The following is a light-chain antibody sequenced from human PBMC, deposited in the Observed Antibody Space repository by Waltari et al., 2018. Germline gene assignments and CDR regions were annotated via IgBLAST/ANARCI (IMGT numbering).Light chain of an antibody. V-gene: IGLV1-40*01. CDR1: TSNIGAGFP. Sequence: QSVLTQPPSVSGAPGQRVTISCTGSTSNIGAGFPVHWYQQFPGTAPKLLIYGNNNLPSGVPGRFSGAKSGTSASLAITGLQAEDEGDYYCQSYDSSLSGSGVFGGGTKLTVL. J-gene: IGLJ3*02. CDR3: QSYDSSLSGSGV. CDR2: GNN.